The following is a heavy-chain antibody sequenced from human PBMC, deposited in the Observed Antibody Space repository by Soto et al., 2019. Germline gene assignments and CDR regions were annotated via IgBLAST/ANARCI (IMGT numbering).Heavy chain of an antibody. CDR1: GFTFSSYG. CDR3: AKDVTRGYXGDY. CDR2: ISYDGSNK. J-gene: IGHJ4*01. D-gene: IGHD5-18*01. V-gene: IGHV3-30*18. Sequence: QVQLVESGGGVVQPGRSLRLSCAASGFTFSSYGMHWVRQAPGKGLEWVAVISYDGSNKYYADSVKGRFTISRDNSKNTLYLQMNSLRAEDTAVYYCAKDVTRGYXGDYWGXGXXVT.